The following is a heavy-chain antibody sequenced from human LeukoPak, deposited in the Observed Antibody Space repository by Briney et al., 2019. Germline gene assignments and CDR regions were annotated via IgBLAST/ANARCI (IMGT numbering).Heavy chain of an antibody. CDR2: INPNSGGT. D-gene: IGHD2-15*01. Sequence: GASVKVSCKASGYTFTGYYMHWVRQAPGQGLEWMGWINPNSGGTNYAQKFQGRVTMTRDTSISTAYMELSRLRSDDTAVYYCARDCSGGSCYPTADYYYYYGMDVWGQGTTVTVSS. J-gene: IGHJ6*02. CDR1: GYTFTGYY. V-gene: IGHV1-2*02. CDR3: ARDCSGGSCYPTADYYYYYGMDV.